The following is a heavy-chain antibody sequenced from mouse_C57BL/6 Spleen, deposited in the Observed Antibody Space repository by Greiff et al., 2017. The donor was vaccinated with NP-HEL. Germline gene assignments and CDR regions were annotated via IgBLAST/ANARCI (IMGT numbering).Heavy chain of an antibody. J-gene: IGHJ4*01. CDR2: ISSGGSYT. Sequence: EVQRVESGGDLVKPGGSLKLSCAASGFTFSSYGMSWVRQTPDKRLEWVATISSGGSYTYYPDSVKGRFTISRDNAKNTLYLQMSSLKSEDTAMYYCARRPYYYGSRRYAMDYWGQGTSVTVSS. CDR1: GFTFSSYG. CDR3: ARRPYYYGSRRYAMDY. V-gene: IGHV5-6*01. D-gene: IGHD1-1*01.